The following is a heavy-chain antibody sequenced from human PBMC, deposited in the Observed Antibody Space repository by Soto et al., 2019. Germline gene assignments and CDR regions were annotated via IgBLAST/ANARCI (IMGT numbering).Heavy chain of an antibody. CDR1: VYAFGDYG. CDR3: ARSQLDV. CDR2: IFAYDGKT. V-gene: IGHV1-18*01. J-gene: IGHJ6*02. Sequence: QVSLVQSGGEVKKPGASVKLSCKASVYAFGDYGVSWVRQAPGQGLEWMGWIFAYDGKTYYDQKFQGRITMTTDTSTNTAYMELRSLKPDDTALYFCARSQLDVWGQGTMVTVSS.